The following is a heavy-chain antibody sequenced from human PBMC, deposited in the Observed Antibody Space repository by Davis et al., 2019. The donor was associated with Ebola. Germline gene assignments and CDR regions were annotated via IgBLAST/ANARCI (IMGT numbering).Heavy chain of an antibody. CDR2: ISSSGSTI. Sequence: SLKISCAASGFTFSDYYMSWIRQAPGKGLEWVSYISSSGSTIYYADSVKGRFTISRDNAKNSLYLQMNSLRAEDTAVYYCAKELTMIRTLYDYWGQGTLVTVSS. CDR3: AKELTMIRTLYDY. V-gene: IGHV3-11*01. CDR1: GFTFSDYY. J-gene: IGHJ4*02. D-gene: IGHD3-22*01.